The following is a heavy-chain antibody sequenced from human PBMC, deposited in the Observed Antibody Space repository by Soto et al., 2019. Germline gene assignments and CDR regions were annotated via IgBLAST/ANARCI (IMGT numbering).Heavy chain of an antibody. CDR2: IIPIFDSR. J-gene: IGHJ1*01. D-gene: IGHD3-16*01. Sequence: QVQLVQSGAELKEPGSSVKVSCKASGGPFTTSAISWVRQAPGQGLEWMGGIIPIFDSRNYAQKFQGRVSFTADTATSTAYMELTSLSSEDTAVYFCARPALTGWGGYFHQWGQGTLVTVSS. CDR1: GGPFTTSA. V-gene: IGHV1-69*06. CDR3: ARPALTGWGGYFHQ.